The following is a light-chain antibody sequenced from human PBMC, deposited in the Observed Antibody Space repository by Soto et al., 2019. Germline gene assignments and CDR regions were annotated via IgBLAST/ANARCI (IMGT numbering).Light chain of an antibody. CDR3: QQYGSSPYT. Sequence: ETVLTQSPGTLSLSPGERATLSCRASQSISSIYLAWYQQKPGQAPRLLIYGTSNRATGIPDRFSGSGSGTDFTLTISRLEPEDFAVYFCQQYGSSPYTFGQGTKVDNK. V-gene: IGKV3-20*01. J-gene: IGKJ2*01. CDR1: QSISSIY. CDR2: GTS.